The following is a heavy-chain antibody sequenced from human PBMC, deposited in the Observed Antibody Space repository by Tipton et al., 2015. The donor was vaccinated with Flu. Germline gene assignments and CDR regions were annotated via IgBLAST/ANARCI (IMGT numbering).Heavy chain of an antibody. V-gene: IGHV3-73*01. CDR3: TGDYVNSDY. CDR1: GFSFSASA. Sequence: SLRLSCAASGFSFSASAMQWVRQASGRGFEWLGRNRSKAEGYATTYAASVKGRFTISRDDSKNTAFLQMNSMKTEDTALYYCTGDYVNSDYWGQGTLVTVFS. J-gene: IGHJ4*02. CDR2: NRSKAEGYAT. D-gene: IGHD4-17*01.